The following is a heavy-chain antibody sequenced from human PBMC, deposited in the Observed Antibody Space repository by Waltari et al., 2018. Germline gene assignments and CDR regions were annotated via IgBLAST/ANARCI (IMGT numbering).Heavy chain of an antibody. J-gene: IGHJ4*02. CDR1: GFTFSNYA. V-gene: IGHV3-23*01. CDR3: AKGSMVRGDFDS. CDR2: TTYSGGTT. D-gene: IGHD3-10*01. Sequence: EVQLLESGGGLVQPGGSLRLSCAASGFTFSNYAMSWVRQAPGKGVEWVSGTTYSGGTTYYADSVKGRFTISRDNSENTLYLQMNGLRAEDTAVYYCAKGSMVRGDFDSWGQGTLVTVSS.